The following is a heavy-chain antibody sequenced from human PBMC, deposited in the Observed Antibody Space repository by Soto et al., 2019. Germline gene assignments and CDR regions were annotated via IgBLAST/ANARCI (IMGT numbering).Heavy chain of an antibody. D-gene: IGHD6-19*01. J-gene: IGHJ5*02. V-gene: IGHV4-59*01. CDR2: IYYSGST. Sequence: PSETLSLTCTVSGGSISSYYWSWIRQPPGKGLEWIGYIYYSGSTNYNPSLKSRVTISVDTSKNQFSLKLSSVTAADTAVYYCVKDRDSSGWSLGWFDPWGQGTLVTVSS. CDR1: GGSISSYY. CDR3: VKDRDSSGWSLGWFDP.